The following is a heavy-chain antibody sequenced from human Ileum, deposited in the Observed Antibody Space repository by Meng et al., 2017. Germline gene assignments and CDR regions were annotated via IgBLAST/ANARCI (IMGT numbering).Heavy chain of an antibody. J-gene: IGHJ5*02. Sequence: LVKAWSGGKKHGASVKVSCTGSGYNLTEFNFHGVLQAPGKGLEWMGGFDYEDGKTIYAQEFQGKVTMTEDTSTDTTYMELSSLRSEDTAVYYCATQPVPYVLGWFDPWGQGTLVTVSS. CDR1: GYNLTEFN. CDR2: FDYEDGKT. V-gene: IGHV1-24*01. D-gene: IGHD1-14*01. CDR3: ATQPVPYVLGWFDP.